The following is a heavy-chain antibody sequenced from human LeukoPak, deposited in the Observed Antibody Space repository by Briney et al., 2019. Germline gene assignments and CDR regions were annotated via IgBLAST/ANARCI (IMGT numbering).Heavy chain of an antibody. CDR2: IHYSGIT. CDR1: FGSISNYY. J-gene: IGHJ4*02. Sequence: SETLSLTCTVSFGSISNYYWNWIRQPPGKGLEWIAFIHYSGITKYNPSLTSRVTISVDPSKNQFSLNLDSVTAADTAVYYCAREKNYYDSTEGLDYWGQGTLVTVSS. D-gene: IGHD3-22*01. CDR3: AREKNYYDSTEGLDY. V-gene: IGHV4-59*01.